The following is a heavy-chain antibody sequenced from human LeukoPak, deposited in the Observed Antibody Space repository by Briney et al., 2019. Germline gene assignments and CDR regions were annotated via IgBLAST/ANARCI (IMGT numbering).Heavy chain of an antibody. CDR3: ARDRGGRSGLDD. V-gene: IGHV3-7*04. D-gene: IGHD2-15*01. CDR1: GITFSRSR. J-gene: IGHJ4*02. Sequence: GGSLRLSCAASGITFSRSRMSWVRQDPGRGLEWVAFIKEDGGEIFYVDSVKGRFTISRDNAENFLYLQMNSLRAEDTAVYYCARDRGGRSGLDDWGQGTLVIVPS. CDR2: IKEDGGEI.